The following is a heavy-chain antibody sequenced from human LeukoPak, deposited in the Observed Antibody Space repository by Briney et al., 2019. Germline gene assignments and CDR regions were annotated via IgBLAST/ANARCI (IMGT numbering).Heavy chain of an antibody. CDR1: GFTSSNFD. D-gene: IGHD6-13*01. V-gene: IGHV3-13*01. CDR2: IGTAGDT. Sequence: GGSLRLSCATSGFTSSNFDLHWVRQATGEGLEWVSAIGTAGDTYYPDSVKGRFTISRDNAKNSFYLQMNNLRAGDTAVYYCSRGGAPAGYAYDVWGHGTVVTVSS. J-gene: IGHJ3*01. CDR3: SRGGAPAGYAYDV.